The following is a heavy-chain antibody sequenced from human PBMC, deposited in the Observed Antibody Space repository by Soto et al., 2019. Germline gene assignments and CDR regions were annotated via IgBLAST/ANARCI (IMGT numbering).Heavy chain of an antibody. CDR2: ISDSGDRI. J-gene: IGHJ4*01. Sequence: EVQLLESGGTLAQPGGSLRLSCAASGFTFTNYAMSWVRQAPGKGLEWVSSISDSGDRIYYADSVKGRFTISRDNSRNTLFLELNSLRAEDRAVYFCAKDHISKGIYYFAYWGQGTLVSVSS. CDR1: GFTFTNYA. V-gene: IGHV3-23*01. CDR3: AKDHISKGIYYFAY.